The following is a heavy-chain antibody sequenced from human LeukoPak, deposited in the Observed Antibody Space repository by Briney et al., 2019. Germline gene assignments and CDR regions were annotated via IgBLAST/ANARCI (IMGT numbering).Heavy chain of an antibody. J-gene: IGHJ4*02. Sequence: PSETLSLSCAVSGVPFSNYHWSWVRQSPRQGLEWIGEINHSGYTNYNPSLKSRVTMSIDTSKHQFSLRLTSVTAADTGVYYCTRAVAGHPDWGQGTLVTVSS. CDR1: GVPFSNYH. V-gene: IGHV4-34*01. CDR3: TRAVAGHPD. CDR2: INHSGYT. D-gene: IGHD5-12*01.